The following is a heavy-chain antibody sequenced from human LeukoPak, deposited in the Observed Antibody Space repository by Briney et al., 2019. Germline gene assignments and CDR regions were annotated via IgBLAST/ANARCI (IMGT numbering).Heavy chain of an antibody. CDR2: IIPIFGTA. Sequence: SVKVSCKAPGGTFSSYAISWVRQAPGQGLEWMGGIIPIFGTANYAQKFQGRVTITADKSTSTAYMELSSLRSEDTAVYYCARVGRESSGPFDYWGQGTLVTVSS. CDR1: GGTFSSYA. V-gene: IGHV1-69*06. D-gene: IGHD6-19*01. J-gene: IGHJ4*02. CDR3: ARVGRESSGPFDY.